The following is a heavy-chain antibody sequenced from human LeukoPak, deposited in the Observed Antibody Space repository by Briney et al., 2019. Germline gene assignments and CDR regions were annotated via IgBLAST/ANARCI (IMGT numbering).Heavy chain of an antibody. J-gene: IGHJ4*02. V-gene: IGHV1-18*01. Sequence: GASVKVSCKASGYTFTSYGISWVRQAPGQGLEWMGWISAYNGNTNYAQKFQGRVTMTEDTSTDTAYMELSSLRSEDTAVYYCATDLRYFDWLSPDYWGQGTLVTVSS. CDR3: ATDLRYFDWLSPDY. CDR2: ISAYNGNT. D-gene: IGHD3-9*01. CDR1: GYTFTSYG.